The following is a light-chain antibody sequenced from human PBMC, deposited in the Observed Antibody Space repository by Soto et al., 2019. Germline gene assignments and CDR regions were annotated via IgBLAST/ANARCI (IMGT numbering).Light chain of an antibody. CDR3: QQYGSSPLFT. Sequence: EIVLTQSPGTLSLSPGERATLSCRASQTVSRNNLVWYQQRPGQPPRLLIYGASSRATGIPDRFSGSGSGTDFTLTISRLEPEDFAVYYCQQYGSSPLFTFGPGTKVDIK. V-gene: IGKV3-20*01. J-gene: IGKJ3*01. CDR1: QTVSRNN. CDR2: GAS.